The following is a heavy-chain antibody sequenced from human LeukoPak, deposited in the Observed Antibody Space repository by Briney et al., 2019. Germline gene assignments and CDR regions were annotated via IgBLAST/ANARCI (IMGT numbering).Heavy chain of an antibody. CDR1: GFTFSSYG. CDR3: AKDSTVGWYFDL. D-gene: IGHD4-17*01. Sequence: SGGSLRLSCAASGFTFSSYGMHWVRQAPGKGLEWVAFIWYDGSNKYYADSVKGRFTISRDNSKNTLYLQMNSLRAEDTAVYYCAKDSTVGWYFDLWGRGTLVTVSS. V-gene: IGHV3-30*02. CDR2: IWYDGSNK. J-gene: IGHJ2*01.